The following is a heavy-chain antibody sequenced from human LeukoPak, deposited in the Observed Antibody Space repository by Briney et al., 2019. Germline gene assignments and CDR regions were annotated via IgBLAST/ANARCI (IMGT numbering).Heavy chain of an antibody. V-gene: IGHV3-48*03. CDR3: AGGAVAGNLFDY. CDR1: GFTFSIYE. CDR2: ISSSGSTI. D-gene: IGHD6-19*01. J-gene: IGHJ4*02. Sequence: GGSLRLSCAASGFTFSIYEMSWVRQAPGKGLEWVSYISSSGSTIYYADSVKGRFTISRDNAKKSLYLQMNSLRAEDTAVYYCAGGAVAGNLFDYWGQGNLVTVSS.